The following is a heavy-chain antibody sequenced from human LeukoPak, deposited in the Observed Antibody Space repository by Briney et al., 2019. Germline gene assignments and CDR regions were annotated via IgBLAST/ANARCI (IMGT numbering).Heavy chain of an antibody. CDR1: GFIVSNNF. Sequence: GGSLRLSCAASGFIVSNNFMSWVRQAPGKGLEWVSVLYSAGSTFYVDSVKGRFTISRDNSKNMLLLQMNSLRVEDTAIYYCAGSPWDGIRGVGLDYLDYWGRGTLVTVSS. V-gene: IGHV3-53*01. CDR3: AGSPWDGIRGVGLDYLDY. CDR2: LYSAGST. J-gene: IGHJ4*02. D-gene: IGHD1-26*01.